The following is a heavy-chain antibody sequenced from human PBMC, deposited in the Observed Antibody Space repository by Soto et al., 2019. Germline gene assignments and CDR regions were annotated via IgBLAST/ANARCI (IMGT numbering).Heavy chain of an antibody. D-gene: IGHD3-3*01. Sequence: GGSLRLSCAASGFTFSSYSMNWVRQAPGKGLEWVSSISSSSSYIYYADSVKGRFTISRDNAKNSLYLQMNSLRAEDTAVYYCARSGYDFWSGYYIGEHLSPPDPTGNWFDPWGQGTLVTVSS. J-gene: IGHJ5*02. CDR1: GFTFSSYS. CDR2: ISSSSSYI. CDR3: ARSGYDFWSGYYIGEHLSPPDPTGNWFDP. V-gene: IGHV3-21*01.